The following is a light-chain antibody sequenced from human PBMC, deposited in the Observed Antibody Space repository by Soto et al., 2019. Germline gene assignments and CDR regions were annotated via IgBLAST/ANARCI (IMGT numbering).Light chain of an antibody. V-gene: IGKV1-39*01. CDR3: QQSYSTPLT. CDR2: AAS. J-gene: IGKJ4*01. Sequence: DIQMTQSPSSLSACVGDRVTITCRASQSISSYLYWYQQKPGKAPKLLIYAASSLQSGVPSRFSGSGSGTDFTLTISSLQPEDFATYYCQQSYSTPLTFGGGTKVEIK. CDR1: QSISSY.